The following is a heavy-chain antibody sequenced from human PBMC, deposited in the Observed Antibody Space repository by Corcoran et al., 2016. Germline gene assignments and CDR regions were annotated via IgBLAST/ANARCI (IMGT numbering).Heavy chain of an antibody. Sequence: QVQLQQWGAGLLKPSETLSLTCAVYGGSISGYYWSWIRQPPGKGLEWIGEINHSGSTNYNPSPKSRVTISVDTSKNQLPLKLSSVTAADTAVYYCARVRSWQQRDSGYWGQGTLVTVSS. CDR3: ARVRSWQQRDSGY. V-gene: IGHV4-34*01. CDR2: INHSGST. J-gene: IGHJ4*02. D-gene: IGHD6-13*01. CDR1: GGSISGYY.